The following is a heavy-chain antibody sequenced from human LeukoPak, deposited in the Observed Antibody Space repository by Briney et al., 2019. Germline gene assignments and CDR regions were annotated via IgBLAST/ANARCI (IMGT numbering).Heavy chain of an antibody. V-gene: IGHV3-7*01. CDR1: GFTFNNYW. D-gene: IGHD3-22*01. CDR2: IKQDGSEK. CDR3: ARGAYYYED. Sequence: PGGSLRLSCVVSGFTFNNYWMSWVRQAPGKGLEWVANIKQDGSEKYYVDSVKGRFTISRDNAKNSLYLQMNSLRAEDTAVYYCARGAYYYEDWGQGTLVTVSS. J-gene: IGHJ4*02.